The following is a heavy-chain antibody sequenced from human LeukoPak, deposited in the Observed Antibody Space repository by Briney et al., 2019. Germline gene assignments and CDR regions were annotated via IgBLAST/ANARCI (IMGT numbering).Heavy chain of an antibody. Sequence: ASVKVSCKASGHTFTSYDINWVRQATGQGLEWMGWMNPNSGNTGYAQKFQGRVTITRNTSISTAYMELSSLRSEDTAVYYCARGSSSSYYYYYMDVWGKGTTVTVSS. CDR1: GHTFTSYD. V-gene: IGHV1-8*03. CDR2: MNPNSGNT. J-gene: IGHJ6*03. D-gene: IGHD6-6*01. CDR3: ARGSSSSYYYYYMDV.